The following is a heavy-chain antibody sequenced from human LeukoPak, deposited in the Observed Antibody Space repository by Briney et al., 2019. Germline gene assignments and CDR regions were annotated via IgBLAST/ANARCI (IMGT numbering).Heavy chain of an antibody. CDR2: ISSSSTI. CDR3: ARGLGGL. Sequence: GSLRLSCAASGFTFSSYSMNWVRQAPGKGLEWVSYISSSSTIYYADSVKGRFTISRDNAKNSLYLQMNSLRAEDTAVFYCARGLGGLWGQGTMVTVSS. CDR1: GFTFSSYS. J-gene: IGHJ3*01. V-gene: IGHV3-48*01. D-gene: IGHD3-16*01.